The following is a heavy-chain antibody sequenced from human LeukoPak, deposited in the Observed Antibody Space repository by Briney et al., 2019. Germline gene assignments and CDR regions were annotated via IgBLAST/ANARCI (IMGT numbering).Heavy chain of an antibody. V-gene: IGHV4-61*02. D-gene: IGHD6-19*01. J-gene: IGHJ5*02. CDR2: IYTSGST. CDR3: ARDSGGLVRSDWFDP. CDR1: GGSISSGSYY. Sequence: SQTLSLTCTVSGGSISSGSYYWSWIRQPAGKGLEWIRRIYTSGSTNYNPSLKSRVTISVDTSKNQFSLKLSSVTAADTAVYYCARDSGGLVRSDWFDPWGQGTLVTFSS.